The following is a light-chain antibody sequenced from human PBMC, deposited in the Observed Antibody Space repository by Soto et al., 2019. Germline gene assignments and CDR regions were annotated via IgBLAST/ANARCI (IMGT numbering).Light chain of an antibody. CDR1: QSVSTN. CDR2: GAF. J-gene: IGKJ1*01. V-gene: IGKV3-15*01. CDR3: QQYNNWPPPWT. Sequence: EIVMTQSPATLSVSPGERATLSCRASQSVSTNIAWYQQKPGQAPRLLIYGAFTRATGVPARFSGSGSGTEFTLTISSLQSEDFAVYYCQQYNNWPPPWTFGQGTKVEIK.